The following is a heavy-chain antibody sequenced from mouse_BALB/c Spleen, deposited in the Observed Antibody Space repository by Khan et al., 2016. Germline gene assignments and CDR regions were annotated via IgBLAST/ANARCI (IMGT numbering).Heavy chain of an antibody. CDR2: ISSSGST. D-gene: IGHD1-2*01. Sequence: RLRGPGPGLGKPSQSLSPPCTFTASSITSVYGWNWTRHFPGTKLEWRAYISSSGSTNYNPSLKSRLSITRDTSKNQFFLQLNSATTEDTATYYCARTARIKYWGQGTTLTVSS. V-gene: IGHV3-2*02. CDR3: ARTARIKY. CDR1: ASSITSVYG. J-gene: IGHJ2*01.